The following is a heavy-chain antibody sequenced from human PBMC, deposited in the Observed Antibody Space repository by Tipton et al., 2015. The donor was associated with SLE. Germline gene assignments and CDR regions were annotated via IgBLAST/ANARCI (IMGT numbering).Heavy chain of an antibody. D-gene: IGHD2-15*01. Sequence: QVQLVQSGAEVKKPGASVKVSCKASGYTFTSYGISWVRQAPGQGLEWMGWISAYNGNTNYAQKLQGRVTMTTDTSTSTAYMELRSLRSDDTAVYYCAREYEGGRNFLPRDYSRYSLGYYYGMDVWGQGTTVTVSS. CDR2: ISAYNGNT. J-gene: IGHJ6*02. CDR1: GYTFTSYG. CDR3: AREYEGGRNFLPRDYSRYSLGYYYGMDV. V-gene: IGHV1-18*01.